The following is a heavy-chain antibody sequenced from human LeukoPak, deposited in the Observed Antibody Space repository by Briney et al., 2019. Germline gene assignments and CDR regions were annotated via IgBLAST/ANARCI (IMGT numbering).Heavy chain of an antibody. Sequence: AGGSLRLSCAASGFTFSSYAMSWVRQAPGKGLEWVSAISGSGGSTYYADSVKGRFTISRDNSKNTLYLQMNSLRAEDTAVYYCAKDSYCTNGVCHDYWGQGTLVTVSS. J-gene: IGHJ4*02. CDR3: AKDSYCTNGVCHDY. V-gene: IGHV3-23*01. D-gene: IGHD2-8*01. CDR2: ISGSGGST. CDR1: GFTFSSYA.